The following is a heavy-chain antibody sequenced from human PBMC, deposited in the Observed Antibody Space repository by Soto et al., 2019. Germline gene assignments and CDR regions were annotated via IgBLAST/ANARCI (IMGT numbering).Heavy chain of an antibody. J-gene: IGHJ4*02. D-gene: IGHD5-12*01. V-gene: IGHV3-7*01. CDR3: VLGAGWLPDY. Sequence: VQLVESGGGLVQPGGSLRLSCAASEVTFSTYWINWVRQAPGKGLEWVAIIKDDGSEKFYVDSVKGRFTISTDKAKRSLYLQMNSLRVEDTAVYYCVLGAGWLPDYWGQGTLVTVSS. CDR2: IKDDGSEK. CDR1: EVTFSTYW.